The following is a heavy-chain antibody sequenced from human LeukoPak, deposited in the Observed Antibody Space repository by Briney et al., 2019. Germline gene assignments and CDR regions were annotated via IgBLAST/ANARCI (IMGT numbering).Heavy chain of an antibody. CDR1: GFTFSRYE. Sequence: GGSLRLSCAASGFTFSRYEMNWVRQAPGKGLEWVSYISSSGSTIYYADSVKGRFTISRDNAKNSLYLQMNSLRAEDTAVYYCAGGYRNPYYYYGMDVWGQGTTVTVSS. CDR3: AGGYRNPYYYYGMDV. CDR2: ISSSGSTI. V-gene: IGHV3-48*03. J-gene: IGHJ6*02. D-gene: IGHD1-14*01.